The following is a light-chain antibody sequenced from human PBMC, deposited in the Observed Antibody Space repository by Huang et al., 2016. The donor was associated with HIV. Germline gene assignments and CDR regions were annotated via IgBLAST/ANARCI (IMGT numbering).Light chain of an antibody. V-gene: IGKV3-15*01. Sequence: EIVMTQSPATLSVSPGERATLSCRASQSVSSNLAWYQQKPGQAPRVLIYGASTRAPGIPARFSGSGSGTEFTLTISSLQSEDFAVYYCQQYNNWPRTFGQGTKVEIK. CDR1: QSVSSN. CDR2: GAS. CDR3: QQYNNWPRT. J-gene: IGKJ1*01.